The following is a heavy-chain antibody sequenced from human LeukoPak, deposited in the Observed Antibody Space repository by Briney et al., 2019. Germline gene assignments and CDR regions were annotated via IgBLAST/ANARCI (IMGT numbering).Heavy chain of an antibody. D-gene: IGHD2-8*01. CDR1: GFTFSSYS. Sequence: GESLRLSCAASGFTFSSYSMNWVRQAPGKGLEWVSSISSSSSYIYYADSVKGRFTISRDNAKNSLYLQMNSLRAEDTAVYYCARDPLAAYGYCTNGVCPPADYWGQGTLVTVSS. CDR2: ISSSSSYI. J-gene: IGHJ4*02. V-gene: IGHV3-21*01. CDR3: ARDPLAAYGYCTNGVCPPADY.